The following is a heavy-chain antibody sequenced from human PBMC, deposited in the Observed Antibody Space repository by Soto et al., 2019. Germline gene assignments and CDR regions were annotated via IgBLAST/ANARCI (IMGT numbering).Heavy chain of an antibody. CDR1: GYNFPTSW. D-gene: IGHD2-2*01. V-gene: IGHV5-51*01. Sequence: EVLLVQSGAEVKKSGESLKISCKGSGYNFPTSWIAWVRQMPGKGLEWMGIIYPDDSDTRYTPYFRGQVTISADKSINTAYLQWNSLKASDTAMYYCATDPDCSSTSCPLGFWGQGTLVTVSS. CDR3: ATDPDCSSTSCPLGF. J-gene: IGHJ4*02. CDR2: IYPDDSDT.